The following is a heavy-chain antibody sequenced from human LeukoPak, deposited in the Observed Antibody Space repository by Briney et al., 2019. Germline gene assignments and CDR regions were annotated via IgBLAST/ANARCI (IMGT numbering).Heavy chain of an antibody. CDR1: GFTFSGAW. Sequence: GGSLRLSCAASGFTFSGAWMHWVRQAPGKGLVWVSRINNDGSTTRHADSVKGRFTISRDNARNALYLQMNSLRVEDTAVYYCARVSGPGMNEYYHLWGQGTLVTVSS. D-gene: IGHD3-10*01. J-gene: IGHJ1*01. V-gene: IGHV3-74*01. CDR2: INNDGSTT. CDR3: ARVSGPGMNEYYHL.